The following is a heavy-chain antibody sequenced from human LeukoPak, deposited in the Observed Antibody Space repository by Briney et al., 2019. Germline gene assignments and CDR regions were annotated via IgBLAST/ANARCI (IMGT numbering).Heavy chain of an antibody. D-gene: IGHD6-19*01. Sequence: SETLSLTCAVYGGSFSGYYWSWIRQPPGKGLEWIGSIYYSGSTYYNPSLKSRVTISVDTSKNQFSLKLSSVTAADTAVYYCAREVRIAVAGTPTYHDYWGQGTLVTVSS. V-gene: IGHV4-34*01. CDR3: AREVRIAVAGTPTYHDY. CDR2: IYYSGST. J-gene: IGHJ4*02. CDR1: GGSFSGYY.